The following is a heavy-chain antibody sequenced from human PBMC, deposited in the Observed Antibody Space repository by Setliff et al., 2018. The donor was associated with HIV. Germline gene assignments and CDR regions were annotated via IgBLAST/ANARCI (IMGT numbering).Heavy chain of an antibody. J-gene: IGHJ4*02. CDR1: GGSISSHY. CDR2: IYYSGST. Sequence: SETLSLTCTVSGGSISSHYWSWIRQPPGKGLEWIGYIYYSGSTNYNPSLKSRVTIFVDTSNNQFSLKMTSVTAADTAVYFCARFNALLGSSTYYDYWGPGLLVTVSS. CDR3: ARFNALLGSSTYYDY. D-gene: IGHD3-22*01. V-gene: IGHV4-59*11.